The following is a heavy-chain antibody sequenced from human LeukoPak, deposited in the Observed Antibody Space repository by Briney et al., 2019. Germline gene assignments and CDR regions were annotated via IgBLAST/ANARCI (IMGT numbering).Heavy chain of an antibody. Sequence: GGSLRLSCAASGLTFSIHWMNWVRQAPGKGLECVANINQDGSDKYYVDSVKGRFTISRDNSKNTLYLQMNSLRAEDTAVYYCAKDPNYYDSSGYYPVRPSFYYMDVWGKGTTVTISS. CDR3: AKDPNYYDSSGYYPVRPSFYYMDV. D-gene: IGHD3-22*01. CDR1: GLTFSIHW. CDR2: INQDGSDK. V-gene: IGHV3-7*01. J-gene: IGHJ6*03.